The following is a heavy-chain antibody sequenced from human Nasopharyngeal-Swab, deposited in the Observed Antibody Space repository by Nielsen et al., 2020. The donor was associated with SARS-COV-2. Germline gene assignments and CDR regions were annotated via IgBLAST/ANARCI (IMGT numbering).Heavy chain of an antibody. V-gene: IGHV4-39*01. CDR2: VYYSGST. J-gene: IGHJ4*02. CDR3: ARGYGSFPYYFDH. Sequence: SETLFLTCPVSGGSVSTTTYFWGWIRQPPGKGLEWIGTVYYSGSTYYNPSLKSRVTMSVDTSKNQFSLKLNSVTATDTAVYYCARGYGSFPYYFDHWGQGTLVTVSS. CDR1: GGSVSTTTYF. D-gene: IGHD1-26*01.